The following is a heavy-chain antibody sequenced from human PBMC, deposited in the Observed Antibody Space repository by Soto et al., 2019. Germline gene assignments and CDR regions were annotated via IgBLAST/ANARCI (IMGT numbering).Heavy chain of an antibody. J-gene: IGHJ4*02. CDR3: ARERAVYSSGWYKGNYFDY. Sequence: SETLSLTCTVSGGSISSYYWSWIRQPPGKELEWIGYIYYSGSTKYNPSLKSRVTISVDKSKNQFSLKLSSVTAADTAVYYCARERAVYSSGWYKGNYFDYWGQGTLVTVSS. D-gene: IGHD6-19*01. CDR2: IYYSGST. V-gene: IGHV4-59*01. CDR1: GGSISSYY.